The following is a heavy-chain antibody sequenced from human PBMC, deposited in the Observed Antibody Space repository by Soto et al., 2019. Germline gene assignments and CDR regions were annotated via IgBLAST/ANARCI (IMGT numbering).Heavy chain of an antibody. V-gene: IGHV3-74*01. CDR3: ARASSHRLATGGDY. CDR1: GFNFRSYW. J-gene: IGHJ4*02. CDR2: INSDGSST. D-gene: IGHD6-13*01. Sequence: EVQLVESGGGLAQPGGSLRLSCAASGFNFRSYWMHWVRQTPGKGLVWVSRINSDGSSTSYADFVKGRFTISRDNAKNTLYLQVNRLRVEDTAVYYCARASSHRLATGGDYWGQGALVTVSS.